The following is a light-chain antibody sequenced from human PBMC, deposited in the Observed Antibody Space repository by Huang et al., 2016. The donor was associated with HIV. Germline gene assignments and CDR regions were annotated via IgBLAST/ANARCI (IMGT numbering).Light chain of an antibody. Sequence: DIVMTQTPLSLSVTPGQPASISCKSSQGLLYREKIYLYWYLQKPGQSPQLLICELSNRCSGVPDRFSGSGSPTDFTLKISRVETEDVGVYYCMQGKQLPYTFGQGTRLEIK. V-gene: IGKV2-29*02. J-gene: IGKJ2*01. CDR1: QGLLYREKIY. CDR3: MQGKQLPYT. CDR2: ELS.